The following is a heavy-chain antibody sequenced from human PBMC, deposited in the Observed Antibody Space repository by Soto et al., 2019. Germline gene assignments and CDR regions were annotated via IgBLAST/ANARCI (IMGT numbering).Heavy chain of an antibody. D-gene: IGHD2-21*02. Sequence: GGSLRLSCAASGFTFSSYAMHWVRQAPGKGLEWVAVISYDGSNKYYADSVKGRFTISRDNSKNTLYLQMNSLRAEDTAVYYCARDLPVVVTAISYGMDVWGQGTTVTVSS. CDR3: ARDLPVVVTAISYGMDV. V-gene: IGHV3-30-3*01. J-gene: IGHJ6*02. CDR2: ISYDGSNK. CDR1: GFTFSSYA.